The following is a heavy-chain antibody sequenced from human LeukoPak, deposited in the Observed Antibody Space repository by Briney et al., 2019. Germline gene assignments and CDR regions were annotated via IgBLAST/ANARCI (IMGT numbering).Heavy chain of an antibody. V-gene: IGHV3-48*03. Sequence: GGSLRLSCAASGFTFSSYEMNWVRQAPGKGLEWVSYISSRGSTIYYADSVKGRFTISRDNAKNSLYLQMNSLRAEDTAVYYCARVYCGGGRCDSYFDYWGQGTLVTVSS. J-gene: IGHJ4*02. D-gene: IGHD2-15*01. CDR2: ISSRGSTI. CDR1: GFTFSSYE. CDR3: ARVYCGGGRCDSYFDY.